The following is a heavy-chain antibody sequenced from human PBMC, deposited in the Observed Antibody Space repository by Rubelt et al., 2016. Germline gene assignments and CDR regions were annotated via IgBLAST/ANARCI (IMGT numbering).Heavy chain of an antibody. V-gene: IGHV4-31*03. J-gene: IGHJ5*02. CDR1: GGSISSGGYY. CDR2: IYYSGST. Sequence: QVQLQQWGAGLLKPSETLSLTCTVSGGSISSGGYYWSWIRQHPGKGLEWIGYIYYSGSTYYNPSLKRRVTISVDTSKNQFFLKLSSVTAADTAVYYCASAGVYSYGYGDWFDPWGQGTLVTVSS. D-gene: IGHD5-18*01. CDR3: ASAGVYSYGYGDWFDP.